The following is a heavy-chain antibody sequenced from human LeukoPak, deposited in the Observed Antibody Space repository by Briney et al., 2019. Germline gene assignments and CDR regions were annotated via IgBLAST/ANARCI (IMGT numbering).Heavy chain of an antibody. Sequence: ASVKVSCKASGYTFTNYAMNWIRQAPGQGLEWMGWIHTNTGNPTYAQDFTGRFVFSLDTSVSTAYLQISSLKAEDTAVYYCARFRVTYYDDSSGLGYWGQGTLVTVSS. V-gene: IGHV7-4-1*02. CDR1: GYTFTNYA. D-gene: IGHD3-22*01. J-gene: IGHJ4*02. CDR2: IHTNTGNP. CDR3: ARFRVTYYDDSSGLGY.